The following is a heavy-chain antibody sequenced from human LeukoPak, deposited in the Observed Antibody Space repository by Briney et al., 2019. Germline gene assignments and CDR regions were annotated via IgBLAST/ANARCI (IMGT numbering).Heavy chain of an antibody. Sequence: ASVKVSCKASGGTFSSYAISWVRQAPGQGLEWMGRIIPILGIANYAQKFQGRVTITADKSTSTAYMELRSLRSDDTAVYYCARSLDMDYYDSSGYANWGQGTLVTVSS. V-gene: IGHV1-69*04. CDR1: GGTFSSYA. D-gene: IGHD3-22*01. CDR3: ARSLDMDYYDSSGYAN. CDR2: IIPILGIA. J-gene: IGHJ4*02.